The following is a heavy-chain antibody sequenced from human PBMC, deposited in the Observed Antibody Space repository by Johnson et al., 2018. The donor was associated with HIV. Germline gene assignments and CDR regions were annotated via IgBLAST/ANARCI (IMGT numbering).Heavy chain of an antibody. Sequence: VQLVESGGGLIQPGGSLRLSCAASGFTVSSNYMNWVRQAPGKGLEWVSVIYNGGSTYYADSVKGRFTISRDNSKNTLYLQMNSLRAEDTAVYYCARLPVLVVVAGRPHGFDIWGPGTMVTVSS. CDR2: IYNGGST. J-gene: IGHJ3*02. D-gene: IGHD2-15*01. CDR3: ARLPVLVVVAGRPHGFDI. CDR1: GFTVSSNY. V-gene: IGHV3-53*01.